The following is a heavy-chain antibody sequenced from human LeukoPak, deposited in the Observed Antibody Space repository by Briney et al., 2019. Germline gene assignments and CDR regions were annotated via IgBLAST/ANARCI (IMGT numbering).Heavy chain of an antibody. V-gene: IGHV1-24*01. CDR3: ATAGGSFVELDY. D-gene: IGHD2-8*02. Sequence: GASVKVSCKVSRYTLTELSMHWVRQAPGKGLEWMGGFDPEDGETIYAQKFQGRVTMTEDTSTDTAYMELSSLRSEDTAVYYCATAGGSFVELDYWGQGTLVTVSS. CDR1: RYTLTELS. J-gene: IGHJ4*02. CDR2: FDPEDGET.